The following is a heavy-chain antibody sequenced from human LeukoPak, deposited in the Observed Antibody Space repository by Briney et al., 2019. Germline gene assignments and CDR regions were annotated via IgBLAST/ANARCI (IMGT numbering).Heavy chain of an antibody. Sequence: SQTPSPPRPGSGGSISSDYWSWIRQPPRKGLEWIGHIDHSGNTNYNPSLNSRVTISQDSSQNQISLELSSVTAADTAVYYCARHAGYYDSSGYYYDAFDIWGQGTMVTVSS. CDR1: GGSISSDY. D-gene: IGHD3-22*01. CDR3: ARHAGYYDSSGYYYDAFDI. V-gene: IGHV4-59*08. CDR2: IDHSGNT. J-gene: IGHJ3*02.